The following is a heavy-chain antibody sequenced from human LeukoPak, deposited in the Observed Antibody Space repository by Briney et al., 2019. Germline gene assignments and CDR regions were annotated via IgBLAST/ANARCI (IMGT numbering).Heavy chain of an antibody. CDR1: GYTFTSYG. CDR2: ISAYNDNT. J-gene: IGHJ5*02. D-gene: IGHD3-10*01. CDR3: ARDRGAPTAIIDWFDR. V-gene: IGHV1-18*01. Sequence: ASVKVSCKASGYTFTSYGISWLRQATGQGLEWMGWISAYNDNTNYAQKLQGRVSMTTDTSTSTACMEVRRLRSDDTGVYYCARDRGAPTAIIDWFDRWGEGTLVTV.